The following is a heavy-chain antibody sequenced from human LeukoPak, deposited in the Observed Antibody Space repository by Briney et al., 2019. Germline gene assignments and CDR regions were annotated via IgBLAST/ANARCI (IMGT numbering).Heavy chain of an antibody. Sequence: SETLSLTCTVSGGSISSGGYYWSWIRQHPGEGLEWIGYIYYSGSTYYNPSLKSRVTISVDTSKNQFSLKLSSVTAADTAVYYCARFLRGKYYFDYWGQGTLVTVSS. V-gene: IGHV4-31*03. J-gene: IGHJ4*02. CDR2: IYYSGST. CDR3: ARFLRGKYYFDY. D-gene: IGHD2/OR15-2a*01. CDR1: GGSISSGGYY.